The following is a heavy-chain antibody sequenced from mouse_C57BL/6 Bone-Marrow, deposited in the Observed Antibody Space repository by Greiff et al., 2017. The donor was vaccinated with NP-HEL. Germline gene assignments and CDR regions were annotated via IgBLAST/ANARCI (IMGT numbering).Heavy chain of an antibody. CDR2: IYPGNSDT. CDR3: TGGTTVVAPAMDY. J-gene: IGHJ4*01. CDR1: GYTFTSYW. V-gene: IGHV1-5*01. D-gene: IGHD1-1*01. Sequence: VQLKQSGTVLARPGASVKMSCKTSGYTFTSYWMHWVKQRPGQGLEWIGAIYPGNSDTSYNQKFKGKAKLTAVTSASTAYMELSSLTNEDSAVYYCTGGTTVVAPAMDYWGQGTSVTVSS.